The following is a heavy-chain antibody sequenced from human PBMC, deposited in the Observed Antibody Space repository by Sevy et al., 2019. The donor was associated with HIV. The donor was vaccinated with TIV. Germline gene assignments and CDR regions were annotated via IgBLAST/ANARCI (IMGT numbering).Heavy chain of an antibody. D-gene: IGHD2-15*01. Sequence: GGSLRLSCAASGFTFSNAWMSWVRQAPGKGLEWLGRIKSKTDGGTTDYAAPVKGRFTISRDDSKNTLYLQMNSLKTEDTAMYYCTTDIVVVVAAEFDYRGQGTLVTVSS. V-gene: IGHV3-15*01. J-gene: IGHJ4*02. CDR1: GFTFSNAW. CDR3: TTDIVVVVAAEFDY. CDR2: IKSKTDGGTT.